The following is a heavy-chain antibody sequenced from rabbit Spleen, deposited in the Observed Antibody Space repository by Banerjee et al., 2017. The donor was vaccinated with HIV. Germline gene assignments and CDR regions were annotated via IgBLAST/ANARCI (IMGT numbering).Heavy chain of an antibody. Sequence: EQLEESGGGLVKPEGSLTLTCKASGVSLNDKDVMCWVRQAPGKGLEWIGYIDPVFGITYYANWVSGRFSISRENAQNTVFLQMTSLTAADTATYFCARDGAGGTYFALWGPGTLVTVS. CDR1: GVSLNDKD. V-gene: IGHV1S47*01. D-gene: IGHD8-1*01. J-gene: IGHJ4*01. CDR3: ARDGAGGTYFAL. CDR2: IDPVFGIT.